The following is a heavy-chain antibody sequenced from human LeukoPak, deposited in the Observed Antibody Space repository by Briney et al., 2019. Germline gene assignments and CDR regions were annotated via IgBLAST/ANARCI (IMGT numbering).Heavy chain of an antibody. CDR3: AREGAAAAPY. J-gene: IGHJ4*02. CDR1: GFTFGSYW. V-gene: IGHV3-7*01. CDR2: IKQDGSEK. Sequence: GGSLRLSCAGSGFTFGSYWMTWVRQAPGKGLEWVANIKQDGSEKHYVDSVKGRFTISRDNAKKSLYLQMNSLRAEDTAMYYCAREGAAAAPYWGQGTLVTVSS. D-gene: IGHD6-13*01.